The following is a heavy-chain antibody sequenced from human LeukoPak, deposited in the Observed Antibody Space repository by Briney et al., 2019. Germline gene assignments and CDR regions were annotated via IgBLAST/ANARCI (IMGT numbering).Heavy chain of an antibody. CDR3: ARDVVGDLVGAFDI. Sequence: PGGSLRLSCAASGFTVSSNYMSWVRQAPGKGLEWVSSFSGSSSFKFYAESLKGRFTISRDNAKNSLYLQMNSLRAEDTAVYYCARDVVGDLVGAFDIWGQGTMVTVSS. CDR2: FSGSSSFK. V-gene: IGHV3-21*01. J-gene: IGHJ3*02. D-gene: IGHD2-15*01. CDR1: GFTVSSNY.